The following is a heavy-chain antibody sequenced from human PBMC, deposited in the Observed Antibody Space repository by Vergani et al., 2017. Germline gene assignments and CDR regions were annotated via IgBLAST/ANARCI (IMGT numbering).Heavy chain of an antibody. J-gene: IGHJ4*02. D-gene: IGHD3-22*01. CDR3: ARAVSTYYYDSSGYSPYYFDY. CDR1: GYTFTSYG. Sequence: QVQLVQSGAEVKKPGASVKVSCKASGYTFTSYGISWVRQAPGQGLEWMGWISAYNGNTNYAQKLQGGVTMTTDTSTSTAYMELRSLRSDDTAVYYCARAVSTYYYDSSGYSPYYFDYWGQGTLVTVSS. CDR2: ISAYNGNT. V-gene: IGHV1-18*01.